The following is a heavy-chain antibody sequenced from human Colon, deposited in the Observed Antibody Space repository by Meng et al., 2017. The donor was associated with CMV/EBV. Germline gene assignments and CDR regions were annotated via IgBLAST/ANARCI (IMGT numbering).Heavy chain of an antibody. D-gene: IGHD3-9*01. J-gene: IGHJ6*02. Sequence: GESLKISCAASGFTFSSYSMNWVRQAPGKGLEWVSYISSSSSTIYYADSVKGRFTISRDNAKNSLCLQMNSLRAEDTAVYYCARVTIFARGYYYGMDVWGQGTTVTVSS. CDR1: GFTFSSYS. CDR3: ARVTIFARGYYYGMDV. V-gene: IGHV3-48*04. CDR2: ISSSSSTI.